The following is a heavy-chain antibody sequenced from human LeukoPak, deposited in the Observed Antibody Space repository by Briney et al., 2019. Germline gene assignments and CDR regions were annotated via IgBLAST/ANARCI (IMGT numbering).Heavy chain of an antibody. D-gene: IGHD2/OR15-2a*01. Sequence: SETLSLTCTVSGGSITNYYWSWIRQPPAEGLEWIGYVYASGATNSNPSLKSRVTISVDTSKNQFSLKLSSVTAADTAVYYCARHGKGVTYFYTFDIWGQGTVVAVPS. CDR1: GGSITNYY. J-gene: IGHJ3*02. CDR3: ARHGKGVTYFYTFDI. CDR2: VYASGAT. V-gene: IGHV4-59*08.